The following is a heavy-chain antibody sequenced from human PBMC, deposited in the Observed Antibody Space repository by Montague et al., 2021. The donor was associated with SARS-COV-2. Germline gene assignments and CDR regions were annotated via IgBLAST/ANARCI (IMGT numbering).Heavy chain of an antibody. D-gene: IGHD2-2*01. J-gene: IGHJ5*02. CDR3: ARQGDQLLLEYWFDP. CDR1: GGSISSSSYY. V-gene: IGHV4-39*01. CDR2: IYYSGST. Sequence: SETLSLTCTVSGGSISSSSYYWGWIRQPPGKGLEWNVSIYYSGSTYYNPSLKSRFTIYVDTSKNQFSLKLSSVTAADTDVYYCARQGDQLLLEYWFDPWGQGTLVTVSS.